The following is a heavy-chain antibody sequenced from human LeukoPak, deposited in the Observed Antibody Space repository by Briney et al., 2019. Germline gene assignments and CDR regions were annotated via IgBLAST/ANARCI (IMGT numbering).Heavy chain of an antibody. J-gene: IGHJ3*02. V-gene: IGHV4-4*07. Sequence: PSETLSLTCTVSGGSISSYYWSWIRQPAGKGLEWIGRIYTSGSTNYNPSLKSRVTMSVDTSKNQFSLKLSSVTAADTAVYYCARSVVVTAILSDHDAFDIWGQGTMVTVSS. CDR2: IYTSGST. CDR1: GGSISSYY. CDR3: ARSVVVTAILSDHDAFDI. D-gene: IGHD2-21*02.